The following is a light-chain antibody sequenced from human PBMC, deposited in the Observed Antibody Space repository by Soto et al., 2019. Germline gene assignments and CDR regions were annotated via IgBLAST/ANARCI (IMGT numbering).Light chain of an antibody. V-gene: IGKV3D-15*01. J-gene: IGKJ4*01. Sequence: EIVMTQSPATLSVSPGERATLSCRASQSVNIYLAWYQQKPGQAPRLLIFGASSRATGIPARFSGSGSGTEVNLTISSLQTEDFDVYFCQQYDDWLRLTFGGGTKVEIK. CDR3: QQYDDWLRLT. CDR2: GAS. CDR1: QSVNIY.